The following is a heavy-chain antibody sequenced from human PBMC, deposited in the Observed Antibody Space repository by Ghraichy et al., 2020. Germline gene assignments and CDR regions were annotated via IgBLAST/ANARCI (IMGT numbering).Heavy chain of an antibody. Sequence: ASVKVSCKTSGYTFSDYHIHWVRQAPGQGLEWVAWINLKDDGRNYAQKFQDRITVTRDTSLSTAYMELRSLTSGDSAVYYCVRGVGAPNWFDAWGQGTLVTVSS. CDR3: VRGVGAPNWFDA. V-gene: IGHV1-2*02. CDR1: GYTFSDYH. J-gene: IGHJ5*02. D-gene: IGHD1-26*01. CDR2: INLKDDGR.